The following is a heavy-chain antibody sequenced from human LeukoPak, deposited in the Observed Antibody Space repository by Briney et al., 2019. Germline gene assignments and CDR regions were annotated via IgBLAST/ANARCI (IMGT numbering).Heavy chain of an antibody. CDR2: IYTSGST. Sequence: SETLSLTCTVSGGSLSSYYWSWIRQPAGQGLEWSGRIYTSGSTNYNPSLKSRVTMSVDTSKNQFSLKLSSVTAADTAVYYCARGVLRFLEGDAFDIWGQGTMVTVSS. CDR3: ARGVLRFLEGDAFDI. V-gene: IGHV4-4*07. CDR1: GGSLSSYY. D-gene: IGHD3-3*01. J-gene: IGHJ3*02.